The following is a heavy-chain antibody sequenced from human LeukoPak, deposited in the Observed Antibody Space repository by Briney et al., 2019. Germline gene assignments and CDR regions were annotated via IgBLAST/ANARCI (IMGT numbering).Heavy chain of an antibody. CDR1: GDSVSSNSAA. CDR2: TYYKSKWYN. CDR3: ARATLKYSSSPLDY. Sequence: SRTLSLTCAISGDSVSSNSAAWNWIRQSPSRGLEWLGRTYYKSKWYNDYAVSVKSRITINPDTSKNQFSLQLNSVTPEDTAVYYCARATLKYSSSPLDYWGQGTLVTVSS. V-gene: IGHV6-1*01. J-gene: IGHJ4*02. D-gene: IGHD6-6*01.